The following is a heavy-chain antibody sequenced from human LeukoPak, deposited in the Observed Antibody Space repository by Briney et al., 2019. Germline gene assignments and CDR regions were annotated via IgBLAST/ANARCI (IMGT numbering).Heavy chain of an antibody. CDR2: INHSGST. CDR3: ARGRLHRP. J-gene: IGHJ5*02. CDR1: GGSFSGYY. D-gene: IGHD4-11*01. V-gene: IGHV4-34*01. Sequence: SETLSLTCAVYGGSFSGYYWSWIRQPPGKGLEWIGEINHSGSTNYNPSLKSRVTISVDTSKNQFSLKLSSVTAADTAVYYRARGRLHRPWGQGTLVTVSS.